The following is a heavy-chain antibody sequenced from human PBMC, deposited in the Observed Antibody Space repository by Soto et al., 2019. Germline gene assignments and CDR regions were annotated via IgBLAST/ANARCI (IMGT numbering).Heavy chain of an antibody. CDR2: INPNSGGT. CDR1: GYTFTGYY. CDR3: ARALQYCSSTSCSYYYYYYGMDV. J-gene: IGHJ6*02. Sequence: ASVKVSCKASGYTFTGYYMHWVRQAPGQGLEWMGWINPNSGGTNYAQKFQGRVTMTRDTSISTAYMELSRLRSDDTAVYYCARALQYCSSTSCSYYYYYYGMDVWDQGTTVTIFS. D-gene: IGHD2-2*01. V-gene: IGHV1-2*02.